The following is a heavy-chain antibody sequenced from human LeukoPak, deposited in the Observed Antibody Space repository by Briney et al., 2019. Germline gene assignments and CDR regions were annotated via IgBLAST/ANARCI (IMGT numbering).Heavy chain of an antibody. CDR2: MNPNSGNT. Sequence: ASVKVSCKASGYTFTSYDINWVRQATGQGLEWMGWMNPNSGNTGYAQKFQGRVTITRNTSISTAYMELSSLRSEDTAMYYCARDYDYVWGSLTKGDYWGQGTQVTVSS. J-gene: IGHJ4*02. CDR1: GYTFTSYD. D-gene: IGHD3-16*01. V-gene: IGHV1-8*03. CDR3: ARDYDYVWGSLTKGDY.